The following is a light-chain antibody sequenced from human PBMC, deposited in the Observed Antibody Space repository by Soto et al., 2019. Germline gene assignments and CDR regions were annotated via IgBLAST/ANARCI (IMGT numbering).Light chain of an antibody. V-gene: IGLV2-14*01. CDR3: KSYTSSTSFV. J-gene: IGLJ1*01. CDR2: DVS. CDR1: RSDIGTYNY. Sequence: QSALTQPASVSGSPGQSITISCTGTRSDIGTYNYISWYQQHPGIALRLVIYDVSNRPSGVSNRFSGSKSGNTASLTIAGLQSEDEADYYCKSYTSSTSFVFGTGTKVTVL.